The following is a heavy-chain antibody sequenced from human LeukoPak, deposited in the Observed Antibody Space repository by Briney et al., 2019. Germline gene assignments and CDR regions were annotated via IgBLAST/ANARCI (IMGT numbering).Heavy chain of an antibody. V-gene: IGHV3-9*01. Sequence: PGGSLRLSCATSGFTFDDYAMHWVRQAPGKGLEWVSGISWNSVNIGYADSVKGRFTISRDNAEYSLYLQMNSLRPEDTALYYCTASLYSLDNWLDPWGQGTLVTVSS. J-gene: IGHJ5*02. CDR2: ISWNSVNI. CDR1: GFTFDDYA. CDR3: TASLYSLDNWLDP. D-gene: IGHD2-21*01.